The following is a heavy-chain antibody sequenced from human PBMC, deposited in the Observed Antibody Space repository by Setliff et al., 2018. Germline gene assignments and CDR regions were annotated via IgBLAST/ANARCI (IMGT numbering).Heavy chain of an antibody. Sequence: SETPSLTCTVSGYPISRGFYWGWIRQSPGKGLEWIGSVYHSGSSYQNPSLRSRIAVSVDTSKNQFSLRLNSVTAADTAVYFCARAAARAEYSDTSAYLPFDFWGLGTLVTVSS. CDR3: ARAAARAEYSDTSAYLPFDF. V-gene: IGHV4-38-2*02. J-gene: IGHJ4*02. CDR2: VYHSGSS. D-gene: IGHD3-16*01. CDR1: GYPISRGFY.